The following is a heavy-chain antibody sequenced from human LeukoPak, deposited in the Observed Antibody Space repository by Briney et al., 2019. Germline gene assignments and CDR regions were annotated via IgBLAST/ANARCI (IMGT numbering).Heavy chain of an antibody. CDR3: ARDLRGYHDAFDI. Sequence: SETLSLTCSVSGGSISGYYWSWIRQPPGKGLEWIGYIYYSGSTNYNPSLNSRVTISVDTSKNQFSLKLSSVTAADTAVYYCARDLRGYHDAFDIWGQGTMVTVSS. J-gene: IGHJ3*02. D-gene: IGHD5-18*01. V-gene: IGHV4-59*01. CDR2: IYYSGST. CDR1: GGSISGYY.